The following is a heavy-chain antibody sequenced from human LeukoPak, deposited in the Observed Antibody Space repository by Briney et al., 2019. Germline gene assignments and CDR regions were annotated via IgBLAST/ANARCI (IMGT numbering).Heavy chain of an antibody. D-gene: IGHD5-18*01. J-gene: IGHJ6*03. CDR3: ARLAAMVTDYYYYMDV. CDR1: GYTFTSYG. V-gene: IGHV1-18*01. CDR2: ISAYNGNT. Sequence: GASVKVSCKASGYTFTSYGISWVRQAPGQGLEWMGWISAYNGNTNYAQKLQGRVTITTDTSTSTAYMELRGLRSDDTAVYYCARLAAMVTDYYYYMDVWGKGTTVTVSS.